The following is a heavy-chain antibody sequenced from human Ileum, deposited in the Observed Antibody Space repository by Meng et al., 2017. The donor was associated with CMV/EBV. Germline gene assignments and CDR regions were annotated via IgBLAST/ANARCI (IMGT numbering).Heavy chain of an antibody. CDR1: GDTVTSYE. Sequence: TCRESGDTVTSYERHWVRQAPGQGLEGMGISNPSGGSTSYAQKFQGRVTMTRDTSTSTVYMELSSLRSEDTAVYYCASGALRQLDYWGQGTLVTVSS. CDR2: SNPSGGST. CDR3: ASGALRQLDY. V-gene: IGHV1-46*01. D-gene: IGHD3-16*01. J-gene: IGHJ4*02.